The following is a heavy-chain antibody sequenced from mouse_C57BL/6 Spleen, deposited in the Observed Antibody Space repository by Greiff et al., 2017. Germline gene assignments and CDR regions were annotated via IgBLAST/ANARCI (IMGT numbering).Heavy chain of an antibody. V-gene: IGHV7-3*01. J-gene: IGHJ1*03. D-gene: IGHD1-1*01. Sequence: EVHLVESGGGLVQPGGSLSLSCAASGFTFTDYYMSWVRQPPGKALEWLGFIRNKANGYTTEYSASVKGRFTISRDNSQSILYLQMNALRAEDSATYYCARYNCGSPSLYWYFDVWGTGTTVTVSS. CDR2: IRNKANGYTT. CDR1: GFTFTDYY. CDR3: ARYNCGSPSLYWYFDV.